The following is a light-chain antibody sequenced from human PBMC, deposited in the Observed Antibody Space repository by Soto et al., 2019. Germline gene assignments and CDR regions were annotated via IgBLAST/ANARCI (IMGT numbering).Light chain of an antibody. CDR1: SSDVGGYNY. CDR3: SSYAGSNRVV. J-gene: IGLJ2*01. V-gene: IGLV2-8*01. Sequence: QSALTQPPSASGSPGQSVTISCTGTSSDVGGYNYVSWYQQHPVKAPKLMIYEVSKRPSVVPDRFSGSKSGNTASLTVSGLQAEDEADYYCSSYAGSNRVVFGGGTKLTVL. CDR2: EVS.